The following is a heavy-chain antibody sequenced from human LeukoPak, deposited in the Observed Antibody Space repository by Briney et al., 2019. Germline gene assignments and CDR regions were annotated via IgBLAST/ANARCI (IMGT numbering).Heavy chain of an antibody. V-gene: IGHV3-30-3*01. Sequence: PGGSLRLSCAAPGFAFSNYVLSWVRQAPGKGLEWVAVISYYESTKSYADSVEGRFTISRDNSKNTLYLQMTSLRSEDTAVYYCANAIGGGHWGQGTPVIVSS. CDR1: GFAFSNYV. D-gene: IGHD2-21*01. CDR2: ISYYESTK. J-gene: IGHJ4*02. CDR3: ANAIGGGH.